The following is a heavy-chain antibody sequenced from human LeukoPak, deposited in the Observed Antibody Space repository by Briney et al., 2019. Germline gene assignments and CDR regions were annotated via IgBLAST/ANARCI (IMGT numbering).Heavy chain of an antibody. D-gene: IGHD6-6*01. J-gene: IGHJ4*02. CDR2: IYYSGST. Sequence: PSETLSLTCSVSGGSISTYYWSWIRQPPGKGLEWIGYIYYSGSTNYNPSLKSRVTISVDTSKNQFSLKVTSVTAADTAVYYCAAPSVASARFDYWGQGTLVTVSS. CDR3: AAPSVASARFDY. V-gene: IGHV4-59*01. CDR1: GGSISTYY.